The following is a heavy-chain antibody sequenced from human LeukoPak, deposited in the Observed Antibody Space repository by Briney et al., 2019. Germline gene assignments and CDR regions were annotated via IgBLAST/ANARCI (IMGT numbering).Heavy chain of an antibody. Sequence: ASVKVSCKASGYTFTSYAISWVRQAPGQGLEWMGGIIPILGTANYAQKFQGRVTITADKSTSTAYMELSSRRSEDTAVYYCARGGGYYYDSSGYNWGQGTLVTVSS. CDR1: GYTFTSYA. V-gene: IGHV1-69*10. CDR3: ARGGGYYYDSSGYN. CDR2: IIPILGTA. J-gene: IGHJ4*02. D-gene: IGHD3-22*01.